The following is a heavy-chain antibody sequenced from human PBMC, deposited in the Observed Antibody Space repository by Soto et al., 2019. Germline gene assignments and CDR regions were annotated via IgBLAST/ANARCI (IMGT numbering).Heavy chain of an antibody. CDR3: AKDPPTTGTTFDY. V-gene: IGHV3-23*01. D-gene: IGHD1-1*01. CDR2: ISKSGGST. Sequence: GGSLSLSCAASGFTFSNFAMSWVRPAPGKGLEWVSTISKSGGSTYYADSVKGRFTISRDNSKNTLFLQINSLRAEDTAIYYCAKDPPTTGTTFDYWGQGTLATVSS. J-gene: IGHJ4*02. CDR1: GFTFSNFA.